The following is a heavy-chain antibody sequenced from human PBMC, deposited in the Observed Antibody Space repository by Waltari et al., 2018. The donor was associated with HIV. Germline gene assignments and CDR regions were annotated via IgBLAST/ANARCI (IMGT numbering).Heavy chain of an antibody. V-gene: IGHV3-23*01. Sequence: EAQLLESGGGLVQPGGSLRVSCDASGFSVGDYGMSWVRQAPGKGLQWVSSISRNGAKTHYGDSVRGRFTISRDISKNTLSLQMDSLRVEDTAIYYCAKDGAIDIWGQGTMVTVSS. CDR3: AKDGAIDI. CDR2: ISRNGAKT. CDR1: GFSVGDYG. J-gene: IGHJ3*02.